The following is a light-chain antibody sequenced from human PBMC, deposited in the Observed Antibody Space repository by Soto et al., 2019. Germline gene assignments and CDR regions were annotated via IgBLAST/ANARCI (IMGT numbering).Light chain of an antibody. CDR2: VNS. CDR1: SSNIGTNT. V-gene: IGLV1-44*01. Sequence: SFLTQPHSACGTPGQRVTISCSGSSSNIGTNTVNWYQQLPGSAPKLLMFVNSQRPSGVPDRFSGSKSGTSASLAISGLQSEDEADYYCAAWDDSLNGLVFGAGTKVTVL. CDR3: AAWDDSLNGLV. J-gene: IGLJ1*01.